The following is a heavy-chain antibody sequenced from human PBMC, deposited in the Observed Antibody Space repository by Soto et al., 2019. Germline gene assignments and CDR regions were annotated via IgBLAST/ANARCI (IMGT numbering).Heavy chain of an antibody. CDR1: GFTFSSYS. D-gene: IGHD6-19*01. CDR3: ARAVGIAVAGAYYYYYYMDV. J-gene: IGHJ6*03. Sequence: GGSLRLSCAASGFTFSSYSMNWVRQAPGKGLEWVSYISSSSSTIYYADSVKGRFTISRENAKNSLYLQMNSLRAEDTAVYYCARAVGIAVAGAYYYYYYMDVWGKGTTVTVSS. CDR2: ISSSSSTI. V-gene: IGHV3-48*01.